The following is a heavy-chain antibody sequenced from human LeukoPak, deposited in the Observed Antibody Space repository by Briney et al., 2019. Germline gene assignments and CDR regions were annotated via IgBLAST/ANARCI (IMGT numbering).Heavy chain of an antibody. CDR3: ARRGYGDYAPFDY. Sequence: GGSLRLSCAVSGFTVSTNSMTWVRQAPGKGLEWVSLIYSGDTTYYADSVKGRFTISRDNSKNTLHLQMNSLRADDTALYYCARRGYGDYAPFDYWGQGTLVTVSS. D-gene: IGHD4-17*01. CDR1: GFTVSTNS. CDR2: IYSGDTT. J-gene: IGHJ4*02. V-gene: IGHV3-66*04.